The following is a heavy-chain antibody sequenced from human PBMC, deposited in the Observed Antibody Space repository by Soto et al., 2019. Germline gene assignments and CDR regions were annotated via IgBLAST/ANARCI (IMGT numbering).Heavy chain of an antibody. J-gene: IGHJ6*02. Sequence: QVQLVQSGAEVKKPGSSVKVSCKASGGTSNSYAISWVRQAPGQGLEWMGGIIPIFGTADYAQKFQGRVTMTADESTSTAYMELSSLRSEDTAVYYCARHPVSGSYAYYYGMDVWGQGTTVTVSS. D-gene: IGHD1-26*01. CDR1: GGTSNSYA. CDR3: ARHPVSGSYAYYYGMDV. V-gene: IGHV1-69*12. CDR2: IIPIFGTA.